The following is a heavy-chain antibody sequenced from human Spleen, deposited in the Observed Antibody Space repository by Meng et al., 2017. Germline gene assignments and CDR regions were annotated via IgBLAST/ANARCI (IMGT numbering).Heavy chain of an antibody. V-gene: IGHV3-48*03. D-gene: IGHD6-6*01. J-gene: IGHJ4*02. CDR3: ARDLGPHSSSAYDY. CDR1: GFTFSSYE. CDR2: IGSIATTT. Sequence: GESLKISCAASGFTFSSYEMNWVRQAPGKGLEWISYIGSIATTTYYATSVKSRFTISRDNTKNSLYLQMNNLRAEDTAIYYCARDLGPHSSSAYDYWGQGTLVTVSS.